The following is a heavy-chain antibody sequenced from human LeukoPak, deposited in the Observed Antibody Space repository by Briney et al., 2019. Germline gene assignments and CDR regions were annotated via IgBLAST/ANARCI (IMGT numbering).Heavy chain of an antibody. D-gene: IGHD6-6*01. Sequence: PGGSLRLSCAASGFTFSSYAMSWVRQAPGKGLEWVSAISGSGGSTYYADSVKGRFTISRDNSKNTLYLQMNSLRAEDTAVYYRARDSSSPYYFDYWGQGTLVTVSS. V-gene: IGHV3-23*01. CDR2: ISGSGGST. CDR3: ARDSSSPYYFDY. J-gene: IGHJ4*02. CDR1: GFTFSSYA.